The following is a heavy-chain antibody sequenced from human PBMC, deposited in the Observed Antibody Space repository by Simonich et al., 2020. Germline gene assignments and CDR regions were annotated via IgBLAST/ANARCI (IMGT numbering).Heavy chain of an antibody. CDR3: ARDPVVPAAIRNAFDI. V-gene: IGHV1-2*02. J-gene: IGHJ3*02. Sequence: QGQLVQSGAEVKKPGASVKVSCKASGYTFTGYYMHWVRPAPGKGLEWMGVINPNRGGTNYAQKFQGRVTMTRDTSISTAYMELSRLRSDDTAVYYCARDPVVPAAIRNAFDIWGQGTMVTVSS. D-gene: IGHD2-2*01. CDR2: INPNRGGT. CDR1: GYTFTGYY.